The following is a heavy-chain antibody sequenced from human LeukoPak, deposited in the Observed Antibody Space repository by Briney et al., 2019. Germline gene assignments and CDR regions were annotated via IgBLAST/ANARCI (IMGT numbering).Heavy chain of an antibody. D-gene: IGHD6-19*01. CDR1: GGSISSSSYY. V-gene: IGHV4-39*07. CDR3: ARGWIAVAGKGSTYFDY. Sequence: PSETLSLTCTVSGGSISSSSYYWGWIRQPPGKGLEWIREINHSGSTNYNPSLKSRVTISVDTSKNQFSLKLSSVTAADTAVYYCARGWIAVAGKGSTYFDYWGQGTLVTVSS. CDR2: INHSGST. J-gene: IGHJ4*02.